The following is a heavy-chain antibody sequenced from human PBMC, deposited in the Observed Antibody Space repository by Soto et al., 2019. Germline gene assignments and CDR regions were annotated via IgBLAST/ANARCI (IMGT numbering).Heavy chain of an antibody. V-gene: IGHV4-39*01. CDR2: IYYSGSA. J-gene: IGHJ4*02. CDR3: VSGYPWVGFDY. D-gene: IGHD5-18*01. CDR1: GGSISSSDYY. Sequence: SETLSLTCTASGGSISSSDYYWGWIRQPPGKGLEWIGNIYYSGSASYNPSLKSRVTISVDTSKNQVSLKLSSVTAADTAVYNCVSGYPWVGFDYWGQGTLVTVS.